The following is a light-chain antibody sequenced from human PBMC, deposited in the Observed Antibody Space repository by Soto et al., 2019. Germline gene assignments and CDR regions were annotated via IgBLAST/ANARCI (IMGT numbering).Light chain of an antibody. CDR2: EVS. J-gene: IGLJ2*01. V-gene: IGLV2-14*01. Sequence: QSVLTQPASVSGSPGQSITISCTGTSSDVGGYNYVSWYQQHPAKAPKLMIYEVSNRPSGVSNRFSGSKSGNTASLTISGLQAEDEADYYCSSYTSSSTLVVFGGGTKVTVL. CDR1: SSDVGGYNY. CDR3: SSYTSSSTLVV.